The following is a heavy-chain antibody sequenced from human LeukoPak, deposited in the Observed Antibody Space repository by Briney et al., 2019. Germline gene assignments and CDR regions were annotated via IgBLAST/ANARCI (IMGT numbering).Heavy chain of an antibody. D-gene: IGHD6-19*01. V-gene: IGHV1-8*01. CDR3: ARGVAGGDF. CDR2: VNPDSGKT. CDR1: GYTFTSFE. J-gene: IGHJ4*02. Sequence: GASVKVPCKASGYTFTSFEINWVRQSTGQGLEWMGWVNPDSGKTAYALKFQDRLIMTTNISLSTVYMELASLKSEDTAVYYCARGVAGGDFWGQGTLVTVSS.